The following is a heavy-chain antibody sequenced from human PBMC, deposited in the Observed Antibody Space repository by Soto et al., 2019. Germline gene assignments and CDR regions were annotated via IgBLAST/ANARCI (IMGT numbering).Heavy chain of an antibody. J-gene: IGHJ4*02. CDR3: VGVQVETYDY. V-gene: IGHV4-59*01. D-gene: IGHD3-10*01. Sequence: PSETLSLTCTVSGGSISSYYWSWIRQPPGKGLEWIGYIYYSGSTNYNPSLKSRVTISVDTSKNQFSLKLSSVTAADTAVYYCVGVQVETYDYWGQGTLVTVSS. CDR1: GGSISSYY. CDR2: IYYSGST.